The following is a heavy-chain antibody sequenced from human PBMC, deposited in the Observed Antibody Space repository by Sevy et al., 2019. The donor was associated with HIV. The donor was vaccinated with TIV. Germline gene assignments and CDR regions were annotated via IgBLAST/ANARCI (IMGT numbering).Heavy chain of an antibody. Sequence: GGYLRLSCAASGVTFSDYDMHWVRQAPGKGLEWVAVMSHDGNYKNHADSVKVRFTISRDNFKNTLYLQMNSLRVEDTAVYYSASPTSGLSEYEPLDNARFYGMDVWGQGTTVTVSS. CDR2: MSHDGNYK. V-gene: IGHV3-30*04. CDR1: GVTFSDYD. CDR3: ASPTSGLSEYEPLDNARFYGMDV. D-gene: IGHD1-20*01. J-gene: IGHJ6*02.